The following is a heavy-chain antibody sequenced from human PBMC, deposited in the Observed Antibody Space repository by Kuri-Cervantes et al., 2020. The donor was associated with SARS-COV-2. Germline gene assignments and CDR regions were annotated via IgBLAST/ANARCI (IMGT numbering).Heavy chain of an antibody. D-gene: IGHD2-21*02. CDR3: AIDRNPTPIVVLTVIRMDAFDI. Sequence: ASVKDSCKASGYKFATCGFSWVRQAPGQGLEWVGWINIYTGNTKYAEKLQGRVTMTTDTSTSTAYMELRNLRSYDTAVYYCAIDRNPTPIVVLTVIRMDAFDIWGQGTMVTVSS. CDR1: GYKFATCG. CDR2: INIYTGNT. J-gene: IGHJ3*02. V-gene: IGHV1-18*01.